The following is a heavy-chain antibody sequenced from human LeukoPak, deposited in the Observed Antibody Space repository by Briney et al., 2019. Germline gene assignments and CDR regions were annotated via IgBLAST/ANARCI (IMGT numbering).Heavy chain of an antibody. CDR1: GFTFTTYF. J-gene: IGHJ3*01. Sequence: GESLRLSCAASGFTFTTYFMNWVRQAPGRGLEWVSSISSSSSYIYYADSVKGRFTISRDNAKNSLYLQMNSLRVEDTALYYCAKDRGGSSELGDAFDVWGQGTMVRVSS. D-gene: IGHD1-26*01. CDR2: ISSSSSYI. V-gene: IGHV3-21*04. CDR3: AKDRGGSSELGDAFDV.